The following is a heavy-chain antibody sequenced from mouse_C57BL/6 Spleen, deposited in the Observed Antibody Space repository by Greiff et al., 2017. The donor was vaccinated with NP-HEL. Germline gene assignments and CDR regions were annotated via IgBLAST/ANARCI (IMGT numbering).Heavy chain of an antibody. J-gene: IGHJ1*03. CDR1: GFNIKDYY. Sequence: EVQLQQSGAELVKPGASVKLSCTASGFNIKDYYMHWVKQRTEQGLEWIGRIDPEDGETKYAPKFQGKATMTADTSSNTAYLQLSSLTSEDTAVYYCARGDYYGSSYGYFDVWGTGTTVTVSS. CDR2: IDPEDGET. D-gene: IGHD1-1*01. V-gene: IGHV14-2*01. CDR3: ARGDYYGSSYGYFDV.